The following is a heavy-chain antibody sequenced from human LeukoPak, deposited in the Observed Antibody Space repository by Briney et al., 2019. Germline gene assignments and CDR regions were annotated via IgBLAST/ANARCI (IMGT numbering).Heavy chain of an antibody. CDR3: ARYCSGASCYSGVDY. J-gene: IGHJ4*02. CDR2: ISGTGGTT. Sequence: PGGSLRLSCEVAGFTFSSYAMNWVRQAPGKGLEWVSGISGTGGTTYYADSVKGRFTISRDNSRNTLYLQMNSLRAEDTAVYYCARYCSGASCYSGVDYWGQGTLVPVSS. D-gene: IGHD2-15*01. V-gene: IGHV3-23*01. CDR1: GFTFSSYA.